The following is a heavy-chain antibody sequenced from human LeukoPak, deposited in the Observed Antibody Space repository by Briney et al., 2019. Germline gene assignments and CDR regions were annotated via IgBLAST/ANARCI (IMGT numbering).Heavy chain of an antibody. CDR2: IYYSGST. Sequence: SETLSLTCTVSGGSISSYYWSWIRQPPGKGLEWIGYIYYSGSTYYNPSLKSRVTISVDTSKNLFSLKLSSVTAADTAVYYCATVQRPLDGADYWGQGTLVTVSS. J-gene: IGHJ4*02. CDR3: ATVQRPLDGADY. CDR1: GGSISSYY. V-gene: IGHV4-59*01. D-gene: IGHD1-1*01.